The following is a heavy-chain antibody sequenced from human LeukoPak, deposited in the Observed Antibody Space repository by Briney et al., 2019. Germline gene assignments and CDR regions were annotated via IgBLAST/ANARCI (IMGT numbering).Heavy chain of an antibody. CDR3: ARDYGYCSSTSCYRSNWFDP. V-gene: IGHV4-59*01. CDR1: GGSISSYY. Sequence: PSETLSLTCTVSGGSISSYYWSWIRQPPGKGLEWIGYIYYSGSTNYNPSLKSRVTISVDTSKNQFSLKLSSVTAADTAVYYCARDYGYCSSTSCYRSNWFDPWGQGTLVTVSS. J-gene: IGHJ5*02. CDR2: IYYSGST. D-gene: IGHD2-2*02.